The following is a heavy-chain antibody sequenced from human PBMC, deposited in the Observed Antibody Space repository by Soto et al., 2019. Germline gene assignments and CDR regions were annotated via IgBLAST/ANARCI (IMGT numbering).Heavy chain of an antibody. D-gene: IGHD4-17*01. V-gene: IGHV3-23*01. Sequence: GGSLRLSCAASGFTFSNYAMNWVRQAPGKGLEWVSAISGSGGSTYYADSVKGRFTISRDNSKNTLYLQMNSLGAEDTAVYYCAKPMNDYGDYYGMDVWGQGTTVTVSS. CDR3: AKPMNDYGDYYGMDV. J-gene: IGHJ6*02. CDR2: ISGSGGST. CDR1: GFTFSNYA.